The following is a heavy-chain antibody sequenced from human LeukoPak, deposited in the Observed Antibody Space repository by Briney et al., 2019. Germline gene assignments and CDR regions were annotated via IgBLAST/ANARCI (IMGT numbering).Heavy chain of an antibody. CDR3: ARGLTSRYCYYYYGMDV. J-gene: IGHJ6*02. D-gene: IGHD2-8*02. CDR1: GGSFSGYY. Sequence: SETLSLTCAVYGGSFSGYYWSWIRQPPGKGLEWIGEINHSGSTNYNPSLKSRVTISVDTSKNQFSLKLSSVTAADTAVYYCARGLTSRYCYYYYGMDVWGQGTTVTVSS. CDR2: INHSGST. V-gene: IGHV4-34*01.